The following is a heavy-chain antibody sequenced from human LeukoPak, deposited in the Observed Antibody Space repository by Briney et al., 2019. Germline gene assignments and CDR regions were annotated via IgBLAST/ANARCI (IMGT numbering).Heavy chain of an antibody. CDR3: AKPYQLLDFGY. V-gene: IGHV3-30*18. Sequence: GGSLRLSCAASGFTFSSYGMHWVRQAPGKGLEWVAVISYDGSNKYYADSVKGRFTISRDNSKNTLYLQMNSLRAEDTAVYYCAKPYQLLDFGYWGQGTLVTVSS. CDR1: GFTFSSYG. D-gene: IGHD2-2*01. CDR2: ISYDGSNK. J-gene: IGHJ4*02.